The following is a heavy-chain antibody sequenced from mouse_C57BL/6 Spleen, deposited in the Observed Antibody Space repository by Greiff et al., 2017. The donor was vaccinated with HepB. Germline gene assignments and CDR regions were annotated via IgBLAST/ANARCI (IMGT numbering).Heavy chain of an antibody. CDR3: ARDALYYSKDY. V-gene: IGHV3-6*01. J-gene: IGHJ2*01. Sequence: EVKLQESGPGLVKPSQSLSLTCSVPGYSITSGYYWNWIRQFPGNKLEWMGYISYDGSNNYNPSLKNRISITRDTSKNQFFLKLNSVTTEDTATYYCARDALYYSKDYWGQGTTLTVSS. D-gene: IGHD2-5*01. CDR1: GYSITSGYY. CDR2: ISYDGSN.